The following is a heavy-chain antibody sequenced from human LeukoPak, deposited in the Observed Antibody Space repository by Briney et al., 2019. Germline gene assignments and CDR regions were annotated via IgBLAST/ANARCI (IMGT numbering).Heavy chain of an antibody. J-gene: IGHJ4*02. D-gene: IGHD1-14*01. V-gene: IGHV3-23*01. Sequence: PGGSLRLSCAASGFTFSSYAMSWVRQAPGKGLKWVSSFGTGNDDTYYADSVKGRFIISRDSSKNTLSLQMNSLRAEDTAIYYCAKNLPGRPFDYWGQGALVTVSS. CDR1: GFTFSSYA. CDR2: FGTGNDDT. CDR3: AKNLPGRPFDY.